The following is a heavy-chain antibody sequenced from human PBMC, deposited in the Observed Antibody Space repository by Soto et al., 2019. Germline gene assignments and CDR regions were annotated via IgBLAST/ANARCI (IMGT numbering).Heavy chain of an antibody. J-gene: IGHJ4*02. D-gene: IGHD6-19*01. CDR3: AKGAGYAREVAVAGMTAPDY. CDR1: GFTFDDYT. Sequence: EVQLVESGGVVVQPGGSLRLSCAASGFTFDDYTMHWVRQAPGKGLEWVSLISWDGGSTYYADSVKGRFTISRDNSKNSLYLQMNSLRTEDTALYYCAKGAGYAREVAVAGMTAPDYWGQGTLVTVSS. V-gene: IGHV3-43*01. CDR2: ISWDGGST.